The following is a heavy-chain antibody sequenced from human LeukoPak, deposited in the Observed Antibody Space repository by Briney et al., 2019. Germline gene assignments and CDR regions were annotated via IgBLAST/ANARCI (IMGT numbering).Heavy chain of an antibody. V-gene: IGHV3-30*02. D-gene: IGHD3-3*01. Sequence: GGSLRLSCAASGFTFSSYGMHWVRQAPGKGLEWVAVIWYDGSNKYYADSVKGRFTISRDNSKNTLYLQMNSLRAEDTAVYYCAKDNYDFWSGYPPYYYYGMDVWGQGTTVTVSS. J-gene: IGHJ6*02. CDR3: AKDNYDFWSGYPPYYYYGMDV. CDR1: GFTFSSYG. CDR2: IWYDGSNK.